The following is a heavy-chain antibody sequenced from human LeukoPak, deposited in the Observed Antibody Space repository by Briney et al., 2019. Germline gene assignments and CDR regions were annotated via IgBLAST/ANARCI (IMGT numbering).Heavy chain of an antibody. CDR3: ASSSWYFGNFDY. J-gene: IGHJ4*02. D-gene: IGHD6-13*01. V-gene: IGHV4-59*08. CDR1: GGSISSYY. Sequence: SETLSLTCTVSGGSISSYYWSWIRQPLGKGLEWIGYIYYSGSTNYNPSLKSRVTISVDTSKNQFSLKLSSVTAADTAVYYCASSSWYFGNFDYWGQGTLVTVSS. CDR2: IYYSGST.